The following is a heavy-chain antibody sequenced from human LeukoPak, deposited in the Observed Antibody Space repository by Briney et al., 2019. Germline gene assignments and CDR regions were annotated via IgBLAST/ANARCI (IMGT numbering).Heavy chain of an antibody. CDR3: ASLLWFGELRDY. J-gene: IGHJ4*02. D-gene: IGHD3-10*01. CDR2: IYHSGST. V-gene: IGHV4-30-2*01. Sequence: SQTLSLTCAVSGGSISSGGYSWSWIRQPPGTGLEWFGYIYHSGSTYYNPSLKSRVTISVDRSKNQFSLKLSSVTAADTAVYYCASLLWFGELRDYWGQGTLVTVSS. CDR1: GGSISSGGYS.